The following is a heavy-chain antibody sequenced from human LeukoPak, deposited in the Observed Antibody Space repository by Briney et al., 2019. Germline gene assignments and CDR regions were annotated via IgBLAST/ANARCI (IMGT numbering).Heavy chain of an antibody. V-gene: IGHV4-4*07. CDR3: AREGLNYYDNSGYYYAFDI. J-gene: IGHJ3*02. Sequence: SETLSLTCTVSGGSISNYYWSWSRQSAGKGLEWIGRMYTSGSTNYNPSLKSRVTMSVDTSKNQFSLKLSSVTAADTAVYYCAREGLNYYDNSGYYYAFDIWGLGTMVTVSS. CDR1: GGSISNYY. CDR2: MYTSGST. D-gene: IGHD3-22*01.